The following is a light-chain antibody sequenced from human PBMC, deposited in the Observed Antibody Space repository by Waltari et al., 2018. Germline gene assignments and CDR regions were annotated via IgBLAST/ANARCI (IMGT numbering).Light chain of an antibody. CDR2: STN. J-gene: IGLJ3*02. CDR3: VVYMGSGSWV. V-gene: IGLV8-61*01. CDR1: SGSVSTSYY. Sequence: QTVVTQGPSFSVSPGGTVTLTCGLSSGSVSTSYYPSWYQQTPGQAPRTLIYSTNTRASGVPDRFSGSILGNRAALTITGAQADDESDYYCVVYMGSGSWVFGGGNKLTVL.